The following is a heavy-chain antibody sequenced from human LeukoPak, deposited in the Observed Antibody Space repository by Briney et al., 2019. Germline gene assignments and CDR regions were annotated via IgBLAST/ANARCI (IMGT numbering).Heavy chain of an antibody. CDR3: ARDPVVFGNNDAFDI. CDR2: IYTSGST. D-gene: IGHD1/OR15-1a*01. Sequence: PSETLSLTCTVSGGSISSHYWSWIRQPAGKGLEWIGRIYTSGSTNYNPSLKSRVTMSVDTSKNQFSLQLSSVTAADTAVYYCARDPVVFGNNDAFDIWGQGTMVTVSS. J-gene: IGHJ3*02. CDR1: GGSISSHY. V-gene: IGHV4-4*07.